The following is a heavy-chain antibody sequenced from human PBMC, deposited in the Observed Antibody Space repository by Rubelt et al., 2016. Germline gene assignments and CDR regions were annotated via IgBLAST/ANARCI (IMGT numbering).Heavy chain of an antibody. V-gene: IGHV3-30*04. J-gene: IGHJ5*02. CDR1: GFTISSDA. CDR2: ISYDGSKT. D-gene: IGHD7-27*01. CDR3: ARDVRNRGWFDP. Sequence: SLRLSCAASGFTISSDALHWVRQAPGKGLEWVALISYDGSKTYYADFVRGRFTISRDNSENTLYLHVSRLRAEDSAVYYCARDVRNRGWFDPWGQGTLVTVSS.